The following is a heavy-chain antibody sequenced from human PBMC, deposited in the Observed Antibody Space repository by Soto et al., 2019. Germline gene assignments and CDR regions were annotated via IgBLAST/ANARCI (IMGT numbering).Heavy chain of an antibody. CDR2: IKSKTDGGTT. CDR1: GFPFNNAW. D-gene: IGHD3-10*01. V-gene: IGHV3-15*01. CDR3: TTEGHYYGSGTNYNNYYYYGMDV. Sequence: EVQLVESGGGLVKPGGSLRLSCAASGFPFNNAWMSWVRQAPGKGLEWAGRIKSKTDGGTTDYAAPVKGRFAISRDDSKNTLYLQMNSLKAEDTAVYYCTTEGHYYGSGTNYNNYYYYGMDVWGQGTTVTVSS. J-gene: IGHJ6*02.